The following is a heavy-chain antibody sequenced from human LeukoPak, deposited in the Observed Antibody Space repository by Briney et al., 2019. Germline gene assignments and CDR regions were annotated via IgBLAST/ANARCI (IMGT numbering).Heavy chain of an antibody. D-gene: IGHD6-13*01. CDR1: GGSISSYY. CDR2: IYYSGST. J-gene: IGHJ5*02. V-gene: IGHV4-59*08. Sequence: SETLSLTCTVSGGSISSYYWSWIRQPPGKGLEWIGYIYYSGSTNYNPSLKSRVTISVDTSKNQFSLKLSSVTAADTAVYFCAGYIAAGAARWFDPWGQGTLVTVSS. CDR3: AGYIAAGAARWFDP.